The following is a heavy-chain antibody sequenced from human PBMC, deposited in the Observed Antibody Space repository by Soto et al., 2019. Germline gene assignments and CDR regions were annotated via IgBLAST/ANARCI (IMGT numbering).Heavy chain of an antibody. J-gene: IGHJ4*02. CDR1: GGSISSSNW. CDR2: IYHSGST. V-gene: IGHV4-4*02. CDR3: ASVRIAVAGGSPAVYH. D-gene: IGHD6-19*01. Sequence: PSETLSLTCAVSGGSISSSNWWSWVRQPPGKGLEWIGEIYHSGSTNYNPSLKSRVTISVDKSKNQFSLKLSSVTAADTAVYYCASVRIAVAGGSPAVYHRGQGTLVNVSS.